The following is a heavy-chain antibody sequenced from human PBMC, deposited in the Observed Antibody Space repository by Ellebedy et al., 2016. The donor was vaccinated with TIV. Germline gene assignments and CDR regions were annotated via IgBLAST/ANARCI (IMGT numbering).Heavy chain of an antibody. D-gene: IGHD1-1*01. J-gene: IGHJ4*02. CDR3: VAGNINWPYYFDY. CDR2: VYYSGIT. Sequence: MPGGSLRLSCTVSGGSISSKYSSWIRQSPGQGVEWIGYVYYSGITNYNPSLKSRVAISVDTSKNQFSLTLTSVTAADTAVYYCVAGNINWPYYFDYWGQGTLVTVSS. V-gene: IGHV4-59*01. CDR1: GGSISSKY.